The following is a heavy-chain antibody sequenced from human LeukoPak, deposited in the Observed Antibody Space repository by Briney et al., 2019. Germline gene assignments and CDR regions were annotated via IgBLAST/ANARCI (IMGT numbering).Heavy chain of an antibody. CDR1: GFIFSSYS. V-gene: IGHV3-48*02. CDR2: ISSSSSTI. Sequence: GGSLRLSCAASGFIFSSYSMNWVRQAPGKGLERVSYISSSSSTIYYADSVKGRFTISRDNAKNSLYLQMNSLRDEDTAVYYCARDRDVWGSYRHHDAFDMWGQGTMVTVSS. D-gene: IGHD3-16*02. CDR3: ARDRDVWGSYRHHDAFDM. J-gene: IGHJ3*02.